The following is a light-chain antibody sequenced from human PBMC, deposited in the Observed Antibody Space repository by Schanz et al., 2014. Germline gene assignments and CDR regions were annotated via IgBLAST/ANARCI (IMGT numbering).Light chain of an antibody. Sequence: QSVLTQPASVSGSPGQSITISCTGTSSDVGGYNYVSWYQQHPGKAPKLMIYDVNNRPSGVSNRFSGSKSGNTASLTSSGLQAEDEADYYCSSYTSTSTLIFGGGTKLTVL. CDR3: SSYTSTSTLI. J-gene: IGLJ2*01. V-gene: IGLV2-14*01. CDR2: DVN. CDR1: SSDVGGYNY.